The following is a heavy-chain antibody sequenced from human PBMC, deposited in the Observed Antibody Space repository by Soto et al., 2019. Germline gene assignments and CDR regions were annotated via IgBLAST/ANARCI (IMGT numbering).Heavy chain of an antibody. J-gene: IGHJ4*02. V-gene: IGHV4-39*01. CDR1: GGSISSTYY. D-gene: IGHD6-13*01. CDR2: FFIGGNT. Sequence: PSETLSLTCTVSGGSISSTYYWGWMRQPPGKGLEWIASFFIGGNTYYNPYLKSRVTISVDTSKNQFSLKLSSVNAAYMSLFYCARLGLTSIAAAYFDYWGQGTLVTVSS. CDR3: ARLGLTSIAAAYFDY.